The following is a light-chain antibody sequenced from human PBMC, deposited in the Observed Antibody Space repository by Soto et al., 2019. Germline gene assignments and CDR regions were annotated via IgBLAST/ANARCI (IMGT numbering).Light chain of an antibody. CDR3: SSYTTSSTYV. CDR1: SSDVGGYNY. CDR2: EVS. V-gene: IGLV2-14*01. Sequence: QSALTQPASVSGSPGQSITISCTGTSSDVGGYNYVSWYQQHPGKAPKLMIYEVSNRPSGVSDRFYGSKSGNTASLTISGLQAEDEGDYFCSSYTTSSTYVLGTGTKVTVL. J-gene: IGLJ1*01.